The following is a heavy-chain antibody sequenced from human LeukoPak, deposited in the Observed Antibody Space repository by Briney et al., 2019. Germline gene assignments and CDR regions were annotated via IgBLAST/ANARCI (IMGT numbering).Heavy chain of an antibody. J-gene: IGHJ4*02. V-gene: IGHV4-34*01. CDR2: INHSGST. Sequence: PSETLSLTCAVYGGSFSGYYWSWIRQPPGKGLEWIGEINHSGSTNYNPSLKSRVTISVDTSKNQFSLKLSSVTAADTAVYYCASTPYFDYWDQGTLVTVSS. CDR3: ASTPYFDY. CDR1: GGSFSGYY.